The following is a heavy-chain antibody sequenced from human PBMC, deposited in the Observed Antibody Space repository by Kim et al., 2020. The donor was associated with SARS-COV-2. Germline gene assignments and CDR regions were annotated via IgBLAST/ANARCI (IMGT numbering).Heavy chain of an antibody. D-gene: IGHD1-20*01. CDR3: ARDARNSGILAY. Sequence: SETLSLTCTVSGGSISSYYWSWIRQPPGKGLEWIGYIYYSGSTNYNPSLKSRVTISVDTSKNQFSLKLSSVTAADTAVYYCARDARNSGILAYWGQGTLVTVSS. J-gene: IGHJ4*02. CDR2: IYYSGST. V-gene: IGHV4-59*01. CDR1: GGSISSYY.